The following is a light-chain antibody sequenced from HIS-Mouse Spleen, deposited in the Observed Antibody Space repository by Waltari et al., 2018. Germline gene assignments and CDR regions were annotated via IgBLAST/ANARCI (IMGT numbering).Light chain of an antibody. CDR1: SSNIGSNY. CDR2: RKN. CDR3: AAGDDSLSGRV. J-gene: IGLJ3*02. V-gene: IGLV1-47*01. Sequence: QSVLTQPPSASGTPGQRVTISCSGSSSNIGSNYVYWYQQLPGTAPKLLIYRKNQRPSGVPDRCSGGKSATSAAPAISGLRSEDEADYYCAAGDDSLSGRVFGGGTKLTVL.